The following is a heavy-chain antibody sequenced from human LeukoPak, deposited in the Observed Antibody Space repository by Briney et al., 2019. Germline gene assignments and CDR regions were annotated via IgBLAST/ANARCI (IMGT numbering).Heavy chain of an antibody. V-gene: IGHV3-48*02. D-gene: IGHD2-21*01. CDR3: ARDFGYCGGDCYLVDAFDI. CDR2: ISSSSTI. J-gene: IGHJ3*02. CDR1: GFTFSSYS. Sequence: PGGSLRLSCAASGFTFSSYSMNWVRQAPGKGLEWVSYISSSSTIYYADSVEGRFTISRDNAKNSLYLQMNSLRDEDTAVYYCARDFGYCGGDCYLVDAFDIWGQGTMVTVSS.